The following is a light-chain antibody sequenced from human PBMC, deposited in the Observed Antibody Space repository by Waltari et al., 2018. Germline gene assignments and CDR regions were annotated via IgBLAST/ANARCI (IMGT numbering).Light chain of an antibody. J-gene: IGLJ1*01. Sequence: QSALTQPASVSGSPGQSITISCPGTSSDVGGYNYVSWYQQHPGKAPKLMIYDVSKRPSGVSNRFSGSKSGNTASLTISGLQAEDEADYYCSSYTSSSPLYVFGTGTKVTVL. CDR3: SSYTSSSPLYV. V-gene: IGLV2-14*01. CDR1: SSDVGGYNY. CDR2: DVS.